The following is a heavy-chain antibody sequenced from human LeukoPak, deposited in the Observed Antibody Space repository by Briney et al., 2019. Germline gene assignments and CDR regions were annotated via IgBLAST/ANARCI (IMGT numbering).Heavy chain of an antibody. D-gene: IGHD3-10*01. V-gene: IGHV1-69*04. CDR2: IIPILGIA. CDR3: ARLRYYYGSGSYSAVNDY. CDR1: GGTFSSYA. J-gene: IGHJ4*02. Sequence: SVKVSCKASGGTFSSYAISWVRQAPGQGLEWMGRIIPILGIANYAQKFQGRVTITADKSTSAAYMELSSLRSEDTAVYYCARLRYYYGSGSYSAVNDYWGQGTLVTVSS.